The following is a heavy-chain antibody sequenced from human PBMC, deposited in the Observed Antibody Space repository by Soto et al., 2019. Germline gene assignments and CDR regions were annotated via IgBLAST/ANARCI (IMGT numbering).Heavy chain of an antibody. V-gene: IGHV3-7*01. CDR2: IKEDGSEK. D-gene: IGHD2-8*02. CDR1: GFTFSSYW. Sequence: EVQLVESGGGLVQPGGSLRLSCAASGFTFSSYWMSWVRQAPGKGLEWVANIKEDGSEKSYVDSVKGRFTISRDNTKNSLYLQMNSLRAEDTAVYYCARETGGNAHWGQGILVTVSS. J-gene: IGHJ4*02. CDR3: ARETGGNAH.